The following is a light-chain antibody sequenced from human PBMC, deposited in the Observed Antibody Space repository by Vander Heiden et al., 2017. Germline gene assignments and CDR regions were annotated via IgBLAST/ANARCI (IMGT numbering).Light chain of an antibody. J-gene: IGLJ3*02. CDR2: HDS. CDR1: NIESTM. Sequence: SYVLTQPPSVSVAPGQTARITCGANNIESTMVHWYQQRPGQAPVLVVYHDSDRPSGIPERFSGSNSGNTATLTISRVEAGDEADYYCQMWDSSSDHSGVFGGGTKLTVL. V-gene: IGLV3-21*02. CDR3: QMWDSSSDHSGV.